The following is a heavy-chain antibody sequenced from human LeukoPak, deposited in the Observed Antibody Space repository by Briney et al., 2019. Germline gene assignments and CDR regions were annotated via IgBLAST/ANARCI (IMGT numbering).Heavy chain of an antibody. V-gene: IGHV3-23*01. D-gene: IGHD6-13*01. J-gene: IGHJ4*02. CDR2: ISSSGGTT. CDR3: AKILGSSSPRSVDY. CDR1: GFTFSTYA. Sequence: GGSLRLSCAASGFTFSTYAVNWVRQAPGKGLEWVSAISSSGGTTYYADSVKGRFSISRDNSKNTLYLQMNSLRAEDTAVYYCAKILGSSSPRSVDYWGQGTLVTVSS.